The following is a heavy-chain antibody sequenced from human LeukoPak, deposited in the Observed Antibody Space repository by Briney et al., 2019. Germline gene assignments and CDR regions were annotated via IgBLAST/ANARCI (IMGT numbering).Heavy chain of an antibody. Sequence: GGSLRLSCAASGFTFSSYWMSWVRQAPGKGLEWVATIKQDGSEKYYVDSVKGRFTISRDNANNSLYLQMFSLRAENTAVYYCARGFGSFYWGQGTLVTVSS. CDR3: ARGFGSFY. CDR2: IKQDGSEK. J-gene: IGHJ4*02. D-gene: IGHD3-10*01. V-gene: IGHV3-7*05. CDR1: GFTFSSYW.